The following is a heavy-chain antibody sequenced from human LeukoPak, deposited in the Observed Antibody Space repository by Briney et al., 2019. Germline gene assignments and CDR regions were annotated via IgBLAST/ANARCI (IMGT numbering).Heavy chain of an antibody. CDR1: GFTFSSYE. J-gene: IGHJ6*03. Sequence: GGSLRLSCAASGFTFSSYEMNWVRQAPGKGLEWVSYISSSGSTIYYADSVKGRFTISRGNAKNSLYLQMNSLRAEDTAVYYCASLTAAAPYYYYYMDVWGKGTTVTVSS. V-gene: IGHV3-48*03. D-gene: IGHD6-13*01. CDR3: ASLTAAAPYYYYYMDV. CDR2: ISSSGSTI.